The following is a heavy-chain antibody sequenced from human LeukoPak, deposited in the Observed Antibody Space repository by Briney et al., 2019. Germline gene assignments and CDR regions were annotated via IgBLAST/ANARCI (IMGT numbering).Heavy chain of an antibody. Sequence: GASVKVSCKASGYTFTSYAMHWVRQAPGQRLEWMGWINAGNGNTKYSQKFQGRVTFTRDTSASTAYMELSSLRSEDTAVYYCARGYYYGSGSYLGFDYWGQGTLVTVSS. CDR1: GYTFTSYA. CDR2: INAGNGNT. CDR3: ARGYYYGSGSYLGFDY. V-gene: IGHV1-3*01. D-gene: IGHD3-10*01. J-gene: IGHJ4*02.